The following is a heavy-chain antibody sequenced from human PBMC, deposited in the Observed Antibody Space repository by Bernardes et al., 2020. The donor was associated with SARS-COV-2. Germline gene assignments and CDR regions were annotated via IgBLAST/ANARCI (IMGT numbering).Heavy chain of an antibody. D-gene: IGHD5-12*01. CDR1: GFTFSNYG. CDR2: VSYDGSNK. V-gene: IGHV3-30*18. J-gene: IGHJ6*02. Sequence: GGSLRLSCAASGFTFSNYGMHWVRQAPGKGLEWVAVVSYDGSNKYYADSVKGRFTISRDNSKNTLYLQMNSLRAEDTALYYCAKVNERDGYNYWNLMDVWAKGPRSPSP. CDR3: AKVNERDGYNYWNLMDV.